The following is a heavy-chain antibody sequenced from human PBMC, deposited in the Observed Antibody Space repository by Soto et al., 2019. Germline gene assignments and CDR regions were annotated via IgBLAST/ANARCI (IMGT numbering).Heavy chain of an antibody. CDR2: ITWNSNTI. D-gene: IGHD1-26*01. V-gene: IGHV3-9*01. J-gene: IGHJ3*02. CDR3: AKGGWELPRRDSFDT. Sequence: EVQLVESGGGMEQPGRSLRLSCAASGFNFNEFAMHWVRQPPGKGLEWVSGITWNSNTIGYAASVKGRFTISRDDAKSSLYLQMSSLRPEDTALYYCAKGGWELPRRDSFDTWGRGTMVTVSS. CDR1: GFNFNEFA.